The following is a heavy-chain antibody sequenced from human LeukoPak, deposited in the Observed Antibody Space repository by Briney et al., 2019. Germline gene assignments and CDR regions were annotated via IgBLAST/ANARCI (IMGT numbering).Heavy chain of an antibody. CDR3: ARSYGSGSRTIFDY. J-gene: IGHJ4*02. CDR1: GGSFSGYY. Sequence: SETLSLTCAVYGGSFSGYYWSWIRQPPGKGLEWIGEINHSGSTNYNPSLKSRVTISVDTSKNQFSLKLSSVTAADTAVYYCARSYGSGSRTIFDYWGQGTLVTVSS. V-gene: IGHV4-34*01. CDR2: INHSGST. D-gene: IGHD3-10*01.